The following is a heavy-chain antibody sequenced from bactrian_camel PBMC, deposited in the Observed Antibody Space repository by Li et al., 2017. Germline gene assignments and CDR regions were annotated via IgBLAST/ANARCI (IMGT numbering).Heavy chain of an antibody. CDR3: AASRLGSTINWRQERRYGY. D-gene: IGHD4*01. V-gene: IGHV3S40*01. Sequence: VQLVESGGGQVQPGGSLRLSCAASAYTGGPFYMAYFRQAPGKEREGVATITTGTGNTDYADSVKGRFTISQDGAENTVHLQMNGLKPEDTAMYYCAASRLGSTINWRQERRYGYWGQGTQVTVS. CDR1: AYTGGPFY. J-gene: IGHJ4*01. CDR2: ITTGTGNT.